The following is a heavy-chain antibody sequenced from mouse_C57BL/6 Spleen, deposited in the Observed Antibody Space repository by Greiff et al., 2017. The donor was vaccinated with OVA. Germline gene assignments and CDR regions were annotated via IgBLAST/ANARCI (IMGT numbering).Heavy chain of an antibody. J-gene: IGHJ1*03. D-gene: IGHD1-1*01. CDR2: ISSGSSTI. CDR1: GFTFSDYG. CDR3: ARAGLFITTVVATKYFDV. V-gene: IGHV5-17*01. Sequence: EVQVVESGGGLVKPGGSLKLSCAASGFTFSDYGMHWVRQAPEKGLEWVAYISSGSSTIYYADTVKGRFTISRDNAKNTLFLQMTSLRSEDTAMYYCARAGLFITTVVATKYFDVWGTGTTVTVSS.